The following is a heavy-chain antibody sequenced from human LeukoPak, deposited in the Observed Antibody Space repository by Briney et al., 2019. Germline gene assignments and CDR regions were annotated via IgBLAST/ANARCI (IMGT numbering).Heavy chain of an antibody. D-gene: IGHD3-22*01. V-gene: IGHV1-18*01. CDR3: ARCYYDSSGYYYYYGMDV. J-gene: IGHJ6*02. CDR2: ISGYNGNT. Sequence: ASVKVSCKASGYTFTSYDITWLRQAPGQGLEWMGRISGYNGNTKYAQKLQGRVTMTTDTSTSTAYMELRSLRSDDTAVYYCARCYYDSSGYYYYYGMDVWGQGTTVTVSS. CDR1: GYTFTSYD.